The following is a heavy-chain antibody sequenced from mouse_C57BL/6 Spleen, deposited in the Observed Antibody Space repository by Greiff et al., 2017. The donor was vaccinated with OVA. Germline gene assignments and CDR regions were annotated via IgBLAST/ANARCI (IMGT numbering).Heavy chain of an antibody. J-gene: IGHJ1*03. D-gene: IGHD2-3*01. CDR2: IYWDDDK. V-gene: IGHV8-12*01. CDR3: ARFDGYYRDWYFDV. Sequence: VKLMESGPGILQSSQTLSLTCSFSGFSLSTSGMGVSWIRQPSGKGLEWLAHIYWDDDKRYNPSLKSRLTISKDTSRNQVFLKITSVDTADTATYYCARFDGYYRDWYFDVWGTGTTVTVSS. CDR1: GFSLSTSGMG.